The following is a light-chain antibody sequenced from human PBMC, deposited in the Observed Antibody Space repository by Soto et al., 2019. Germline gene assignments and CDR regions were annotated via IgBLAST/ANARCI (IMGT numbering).Light chain of an antibody. J-gene: IGKJ1*01. Sequence: DIQMTQSPSTLSASVGDRVTITCRASQSIGSWLAWFQQKPGKAPKVLIYKASSLQTGIPERFSGGGSGTELTLTISRLQPADFATSYCHHYNSYSSFGQATKVDI. V-gene: IGKV1-5*03. CDR1: QSIGSW. CDR2: KAS. CDR3: HHYNSYSS.